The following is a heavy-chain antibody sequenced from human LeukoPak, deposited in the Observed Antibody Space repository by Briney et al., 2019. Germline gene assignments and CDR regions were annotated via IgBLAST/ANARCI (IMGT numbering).Heavy chain of an antibody. CDR3: ARVYYDFWSGYYSDY. D-gene: IGHD3-3*01. V-gene: IGHV1-46*01. Sequence: INPSGGSTSYAQKFQGRVTMTRDTSTSTVYMELSSLRSEDTAVYYCARVYYDFWSGYYSDYWGQGTLVTVSS. J-gene: IGHJ4*02. CDR2: INPSGGST.